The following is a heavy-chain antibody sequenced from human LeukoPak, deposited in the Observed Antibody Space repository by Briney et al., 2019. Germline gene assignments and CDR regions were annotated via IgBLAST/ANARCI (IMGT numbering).Heavy chain of an antibody. Sequence: GGSLRLSCAASGFTFSSYAMHWVRQAPGKGLEGVAVISYDGSNKYYADSVKGRFTISRDNSKNTLYLQMNSLRAEDTAVYYCARAVSYDFWSGFNYWGQGTLVTVSS. CDR3: ARAVSYDFWSGFNY. D-gene: IGHD3-3*01. J-gene: IGHJ4*02. CDR1: GFTFSSYA. V-gene: IGHV3-30-3*01. CDR2: ISYDGSNK.